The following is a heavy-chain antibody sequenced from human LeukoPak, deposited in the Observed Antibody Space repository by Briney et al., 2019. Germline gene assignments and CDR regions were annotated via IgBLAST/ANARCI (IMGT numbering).Heavy chain of an antibody. D-gene: IGHD6-19*01. Sequence: SETLSLTCTVSGGSISSSSYYWGWIRQPPGKGLEWIGSIYYSGSTYYNPSLKSRVTISVDTSKNQFSLKLSSVTAADTAVYYCARQKGGVAGLKYYSDYWGQGTLVTVSS. J-gene: IGHJ4*02. CDR1: GGSISSSSYY. CDR3: ARQKGGVAGLKYYSDY. CDR2: IYYSGST. V-gene: IGHV4-39*01.